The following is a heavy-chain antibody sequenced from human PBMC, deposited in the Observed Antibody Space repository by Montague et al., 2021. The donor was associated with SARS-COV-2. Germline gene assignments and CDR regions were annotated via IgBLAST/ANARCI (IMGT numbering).Heavy chain of an antibody. CDR1: GGSISTYY. CDR2: IYYSGST. D-gene: IGHD3-10*01. CDR3: ARADITVVRGVNRWAFGI. J-gene: IGHJ3*02. V-gene: IGHV4-59*01. Sequence: SETLSLTRTVSGGSISTYYWSWIRQPPGKGLEWIGYIYYSGSTNYYPSLKSRVTISVDTSKNQFSLKPSSVTAADTAVYYCARADITVVRGVNRWAFGIWGQGTMVTVSS.